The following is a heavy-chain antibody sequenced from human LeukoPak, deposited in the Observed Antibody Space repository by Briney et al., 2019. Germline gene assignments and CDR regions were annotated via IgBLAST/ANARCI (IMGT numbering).Heavy chain of an antibody. V-gene: IGHV5-51*01. CDR3: ARSPISYYYDSSGGHDAFDV. Sequence: GESLKISCKGSGYTFTNYWIGWVGQMPGKGLEWMGIIYPGDSDTRYSPSFQGQVTISADKSINSAYLQWSSLKASDTAMYYCARSPISYYYDSSGGHDAFDVWGQGTMVTVSS. J-gene: IGHJ3*01. CDR1: GYTFTNYW. D-gene: IGHD3-22*01. CDR2: IYPGDSDT.